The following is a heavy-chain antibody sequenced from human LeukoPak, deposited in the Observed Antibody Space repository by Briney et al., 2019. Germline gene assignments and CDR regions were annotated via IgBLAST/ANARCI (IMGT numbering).Heavy chain of an antibody. V-gene: IGHV4-59*01. CDR3: ARGWQQLAYFDY. J-gene: IGHJ4*02. D-gene: IGHD6-13*01. CDR1: GGSIGSYY. CDR2: IYYSGST. Sequence: SETLSLTCTVSGGSIGSYYWSWIRQPPGKGLEWIGYIYYSGSTNYNPSLKSRVTISVDTSKNQFSLKLSSVTAADTAVYYCARGWQQLAYFDYWGQGTLVTVSS.